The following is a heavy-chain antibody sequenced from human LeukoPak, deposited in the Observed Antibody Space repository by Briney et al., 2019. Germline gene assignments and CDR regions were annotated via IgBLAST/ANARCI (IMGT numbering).Heavy chain of an antibody. V-gene: IGHV4-39*01. Sequence: SETLSLTCTVSGGSISSYYWGWIRQPPGKGLEWIGSMYYSGSTYYNPSLKSRVTISVDTSKNQFSLKLSSVTAADTAVYYCARPRGQWLVRDSFDIWGQGTMVTVSS. CDR2: MYYSGST. CDR3: ARPRGQWLVRDSFDI. J-gene: IGHJ3*02. CDR1: GGSISSYY. D-gene: IGHD6-19*01.